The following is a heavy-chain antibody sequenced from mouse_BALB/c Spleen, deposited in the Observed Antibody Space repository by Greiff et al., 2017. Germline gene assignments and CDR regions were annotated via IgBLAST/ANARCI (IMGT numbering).Heavy chain of an antibody. D-gene: IGHD1-1*02. J-gene: IGHJ4*01. V-gene: IGHV1-12*01. CDR2: IYPGNGDT. CDR1: GYTFTSYN. CDR3: ARGGYGHAMDY. Sequence: QVQLKQPGAELVKPGASVKMSCKASGYTFTSYNMHWVKQTPGQGLEWIGAIYPGNGDTSYNQKFKGKATLTADKSSSTAYMQLSSLTSEDSAVYYCARGGYGHAMDYWGQGTSVTVSS.